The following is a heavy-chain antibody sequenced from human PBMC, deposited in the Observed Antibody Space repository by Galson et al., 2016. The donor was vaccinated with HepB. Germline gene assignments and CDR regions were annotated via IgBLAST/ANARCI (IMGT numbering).Heavy chain of an antibody. J-gene: IGHJ4*02. CDR1: GFIFSDYY. Sequence: SLRLSCAASGFIFSDYYMSWIRQTPGKGLEWLAHISSRGATIYYTDSLKGRFTISRDNAKNSLYLQMNSLRAEDTAVYYCARGKGGSFLDHWGQGAQVTVSS. CDR3: ARGKGGSFLDH. CDR2: ISSRGATI. V-gene: IGHV3-11*01. D-gene: IGHD1-26*01.